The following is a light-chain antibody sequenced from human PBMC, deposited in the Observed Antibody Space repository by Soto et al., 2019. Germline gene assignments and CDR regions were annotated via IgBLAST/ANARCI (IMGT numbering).Light chain of an antibody. J-gene: IGLJ1*01. V-gene: IGLV2-8*01. CDR3: SSYAGNSRYV. CDR2: EVS. CDR1: SSDVGRYNY. Sequence: QSVLTQPPSASGSPGQSVTISCTGTSSDVGRYNYISWYQQRPGKAPKLIIYEVSKRPSGVPDRLSGFKYGNTASLTVSGLQAEDEADYYCSSYAGNSRYVFGPGTKLTVL.